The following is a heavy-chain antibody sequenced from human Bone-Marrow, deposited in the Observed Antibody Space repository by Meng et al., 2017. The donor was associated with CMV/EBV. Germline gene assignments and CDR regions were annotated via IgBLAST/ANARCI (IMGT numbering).Heavy chain of an antibody. D-gene: IGHD3-3*01. CDR2: IRYDGSNK. CDR1: GFTFSSYA. V-gene: IGHV3-30*02. Sequence: GESLKISCAASGFTFSSYAMSWVRQAPGKGLEWVAFIRYDGSNKYYADSVKGRFTISRDNSKNTLYLQMNSLRAEDTAVYYCAKEGAFLEWLYFYYWGQGTLVTVSS. CDR3: AKEGAFLEWLYFYY. J-gene: IGHJ4*02.